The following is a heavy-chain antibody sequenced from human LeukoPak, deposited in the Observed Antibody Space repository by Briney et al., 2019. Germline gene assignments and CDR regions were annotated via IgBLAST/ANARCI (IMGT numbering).Heavy chain of an antibody. J-gene: IGHJ6*02. CDR1: GGTFSSYA. D-gene: IGHD2-2*01. CDR2: IIPILGIA. Sequence: SVKVSCKASGGTFSSYAISWVRQAPGQGLEWMGRIIPILGIANYAQKFQGRVTITADKSTSTAYMKLSSLRSEDTGVYYCARDGDGYCSSTSCLRGMDVWGQGTTVTVSS. V-gene: IGHV1-69*04. CDR3: ARDGDGYCSSTSCLRGMDV.